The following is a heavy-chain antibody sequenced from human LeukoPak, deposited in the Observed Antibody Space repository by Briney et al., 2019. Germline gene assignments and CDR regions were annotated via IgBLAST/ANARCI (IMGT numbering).Heavy chain of an antibody. Sequence: GRSLRLSCAASGFTFDDYAMHWVRQAPGKGLEWVSGISWNSGSIGYADSVKGRFTISRDNAKNSLYLQMNSLRAEDTALYYCAKDIYAGYRNTFDYWGQGTLVTVSS. CDR3: AKDIYAGYRNTFDY. V-gene: IGHV3-9*01. D-gene: IGHD4-4*01. CDR1: GFTFDDYA. J-gene: IGHJ4*02. CDR2: ISWNSGSI.